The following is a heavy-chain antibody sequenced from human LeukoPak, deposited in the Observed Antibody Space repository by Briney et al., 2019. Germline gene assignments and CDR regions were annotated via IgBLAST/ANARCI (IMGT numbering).Heavy chain of an antibody. CDR2: IYHSGST. V-gene: IGHV4-30-2*02. CDR1: GGSISSGGYS. J-gene: IGHJ5*02. D-gene: IGHD4-4*01. CDR3: ARTAEEDDYSNYVGNNWFDP. Sequence: PSQTLSLTCAVSGGSISSGGYSWSWIRQPPGKGLEWIGYIYHSGSTYYNPSLKSRVTISVDRSKNQFSLKLGSVTAADTAVYYCARTAEEDDYSNYVGNNWFDPWGQGTLVTVSS.